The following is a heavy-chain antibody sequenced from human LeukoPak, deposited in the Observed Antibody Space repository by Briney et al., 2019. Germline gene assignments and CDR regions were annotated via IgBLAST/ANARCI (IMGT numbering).Heavy chain of an antibody. CDR1: GFTFSSYG. Sequence: GGSLRLSCAASGFTFSSYGMGWVRQAPGKGLEWVSSISGGGETTYYADSVKGRFPISRDNSRNTLYLQMNSLRVDDTAVYYCARDLCWGCFDDWGQGNLVTVSS. V-gene: IGHV3-23*01. CDR2: ISGGGETT. D-gene: IGHD3-10*02. CDR3: ARDLCWGCFDD. J-gene: IGHJ4*02.